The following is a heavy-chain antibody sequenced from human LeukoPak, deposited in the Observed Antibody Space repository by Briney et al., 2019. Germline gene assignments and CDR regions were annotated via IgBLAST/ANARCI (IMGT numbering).Heavy chain of an antibody. Sequence: ASVKASCKASGYTFTSYGISWVRQAPGQGLEWMGWISAYNGNTNYAQKLQGRVTMTTDTSTSTAYMELRSLRSDDTAVYYCAREGGYSYGLYGDYYGMDVWGQGTTVTVSS. CDR2: ISAYNGNT. CDR3: AREGGYSYGLYGDYYGMDV. CDR1: GYTFTSYG. V-gene: IGHV1-18*01. J-gene: IGHJ6*02. D-gene: IGHD5-18*01.